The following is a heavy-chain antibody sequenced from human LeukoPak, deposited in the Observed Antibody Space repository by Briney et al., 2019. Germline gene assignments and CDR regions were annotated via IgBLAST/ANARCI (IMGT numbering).Heavy chain of an antibody. CDR2: IVVGSGNT. CDR1: GFTFTSSA. Sequence: GTSVKVSCKASGFTFTSSAVQWVRQARGQRLEWIGWIVVGSGNTNYAQKFQERVTITRDMSTSTAYMELSSLRSEDTAVYYCAAGQNGYSSGWYVNWGQGTLVTVSS. J-gene: IGHJ4*02. V-gene: IGHV1-58*01. CDR3: AAGQNGYSSGWYVN. D-gene: IGHD6-19*01.